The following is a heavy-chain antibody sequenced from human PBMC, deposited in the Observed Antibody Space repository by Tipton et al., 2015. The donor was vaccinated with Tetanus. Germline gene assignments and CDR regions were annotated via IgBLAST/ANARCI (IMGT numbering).Heavy chain of an antibody. J-gene: IGHJ5*02. V-gene: IGHV4-39*01. Sequence: TLSLTCTVSGDSISSSEYYWGWIRQPPGEGLEWIARVYYDGSTYTNPSLKSRIAMSIDTSGSQFSLKVHSVTAADTAFYYCTRHVVEAVPRWFDPWGQGTLVTVSA. CDR2: VYYDGST. CDR1: GDSISSSEYY. CDR3: TRHVVEAVPRWFDP. D-gene: IGHD2-2*01.